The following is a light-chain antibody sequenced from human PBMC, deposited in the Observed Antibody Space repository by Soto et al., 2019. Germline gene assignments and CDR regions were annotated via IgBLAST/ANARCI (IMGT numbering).Light chain of an antibody. J-gene: IGLJ2*01. CDR1: SANIGSNY. Sequence: QSVLTQPPSVSAAPGQKVTISCSGSSANIGSNYVSWYQHLPGTAPKLVIYDSDGRPSEIPDRFSGSKSGTSATLDITGLQTGDEADYYCGAWDGSLSVVLFGGGTKVTVL. CDR3: GAWDGSLSVVL. V-gene: IGLV1-51*01. CDR2: DSD.